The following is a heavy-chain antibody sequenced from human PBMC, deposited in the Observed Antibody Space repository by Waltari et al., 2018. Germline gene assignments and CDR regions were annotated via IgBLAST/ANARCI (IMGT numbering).Heavy chain of an antibody. V-gene: IGHV3-7*01. J-gene: IGHJ1*01. D-gene: IGHD3-22*01. CDR2: IKQDGSEK. CDR3: ASGIDYYDSSGYPQGFQH. Sequence: EVQLVESGGGLVQPGGSLRLSCAASGLTFSSYWMSWVGQAPGKGLGWVANIKQDGSEKYYVDSVKGRFTISRDNAKNSLYLQMNSLRAEDTAVYYFASGIDYYDSSGYPQGFQHWGQGTLVTVSS. CDR1: GLTFSSYW.